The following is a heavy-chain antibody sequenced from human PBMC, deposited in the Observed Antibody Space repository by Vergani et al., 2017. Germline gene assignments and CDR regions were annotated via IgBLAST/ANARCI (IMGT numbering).Heavy chain of an antibody. CDR3: ATKSCGTPGCQIGYFRE. D-gene: IGHD1-1*01. V-gene: IGHV3-23*04. Sequence: EVQLVESGGGIVKPGGSLRLSCAASGFSFTTYAMSWVRQAPGKGLEWVSTINTNGDYTRYGDSVKGRFTISRDNSKSTLYLQMNSLRTEDTAVYYCATKSCGTPGCQIGYFREWGQGTLVTVSS. CDR2: INTNGDYT. CDR1: GFSFTTYA. J-gene: IGHJ1*01.